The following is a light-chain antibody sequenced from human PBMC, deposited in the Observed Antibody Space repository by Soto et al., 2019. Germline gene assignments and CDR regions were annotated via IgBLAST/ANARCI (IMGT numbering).Light chain of an antibody. Sequence: DIQMTQSQSSLSASVGDIVTITCRASQSISNYLNWYQQKPGKAPKVLIYSASSLQSGVPSRFSGSGSGADFTLSISSLQPEDFATYYCQQSYIIPWTFGQGTKVAIK. J-gene: IGKJ1*01. CDR3: QQSYIIPWT. CDR1: QSISNY. CDR2: SAS. V-gene: IGKV1-39*01.